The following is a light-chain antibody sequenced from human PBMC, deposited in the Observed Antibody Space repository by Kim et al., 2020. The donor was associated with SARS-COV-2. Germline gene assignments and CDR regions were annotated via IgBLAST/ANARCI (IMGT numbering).Light chain of an antibody. CDR1: QSSSND. J-gene: IGKJ1*01. V-gene: IGKV1-39*01. CDR3: QQSYSTPWT. Sequence: DIEMTQSPSILSASVGDRVTMICRASQSSSNDLNWYQQRPGKAPKLLIYGVSRLQSGVPSRFSGSGSGTDFTLTINSLQPEDFATYYCQQSYSTPWTFGQGTKVDIK. CDR2: GVS.